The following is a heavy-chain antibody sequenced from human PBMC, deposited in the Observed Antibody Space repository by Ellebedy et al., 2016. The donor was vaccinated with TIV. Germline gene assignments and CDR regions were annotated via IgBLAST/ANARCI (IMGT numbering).Heavy chain of an antibody. CDR1: GYFISSGYY. V-gene: IGHV4-38-2*02. J-gene: IGHJ4*02. CDR3: VRTAPESIVALDH. Sequence: SETLSLTCTVSGYFISSGYYWGWIRQPPGKGLEWIGTIYQSGRTYYNPSLQSRLTISIDTSKNQFSLKLSSVTAADTAVYYCVRTAPESIVALDHWGQGTLVTVSS. CDR2: IYQSGRT. D-gene: IGHD1-26*01.